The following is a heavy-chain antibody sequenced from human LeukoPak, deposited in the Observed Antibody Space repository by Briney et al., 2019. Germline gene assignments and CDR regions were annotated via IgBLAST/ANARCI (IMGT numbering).Heavy chain of an antibody. CDR3: AEEYCGGDCSLPSDY. CDR1: GFTFSSYA. Sequence: GGSLRLSCAASGFTFSSYAMSWVRQAPGKGLEWVSAISGSGGSTYYADSVKSRFTISRDNSKNTLYLQMNSLRAEDTAVYYCAEEYCGGDCSLPSDYWGQGTLVTVSS. J-gene: IGHJ4*02. D-gene: IGHD2-21*02. CDR2: ISGSGGST. V-gene: IGHV3-23*01.